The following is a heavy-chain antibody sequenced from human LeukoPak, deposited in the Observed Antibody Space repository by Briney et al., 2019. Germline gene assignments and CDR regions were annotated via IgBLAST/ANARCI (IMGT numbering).Heavy chain of an antibody. Sequence: PSETISLTCTVSGASISGTPYYWGWFRQTPGKGPEWTGNIRYNGTAHYNPSLGSRATISEETSKTQFRLRLSPVTAADTAVYPCARVAEYAITREKYYMDVWGKGTTVTVSS. V-gene: IGHV4-39*06. D-gene: IGHD6-19*01. CDR3: ARVAEYAITREKYYMDV. CDR2: IRYNGTA. CDR1: GASISGTPYY. J-gene: IGHJ6*03.